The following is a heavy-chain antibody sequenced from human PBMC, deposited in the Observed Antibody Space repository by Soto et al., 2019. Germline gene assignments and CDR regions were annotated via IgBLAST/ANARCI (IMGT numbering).Heavy chain of an antibody. CDR1: GFTFSSYG. Sequence: GGSLRLSCAASGFTFSSYGMHWVRQAPGKGLEWVAVIWYDGSNKYYADSVKGRFTISRDNSKNTLYLQMNSLRAEDTAVYYCARDGSNWNYVNWFDPWGQGTLVTVSS. CDR3: ARDGSNWNYVNWFDP. D-gene: IGHD1-7*01. V-gene: IGHV3-33*01. CDR2: IWYDGSNK. J-gene: IGHJ5*02.